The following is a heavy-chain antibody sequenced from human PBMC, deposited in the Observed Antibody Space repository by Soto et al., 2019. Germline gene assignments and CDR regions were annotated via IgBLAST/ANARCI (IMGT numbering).Heavy chain of an antibody. CDR2: ISSSGSTI. CDR3: ARDYYDSSGYYLYYFDY. Sequence: ESGGGLVQPGGSLRLSCAASGFTFSSYEMNWVRQAPGKGLEWVSYISSSGSTIYYADSVKGRFTISRDNAKNSLYLQMNSLRAEDTAVYYCARDYYDSSGYYLYYFDYWGQGTLVTVSS. J-gene: IGHJ4*02. CDR1: GFTFSSYE. D-gene: IGHD3-22*01. V-gene: IGHV3-48*03.